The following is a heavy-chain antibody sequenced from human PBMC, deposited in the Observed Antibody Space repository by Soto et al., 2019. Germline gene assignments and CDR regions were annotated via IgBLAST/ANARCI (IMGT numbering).Heavy chain of an antibody. D-gene: IGHD3-22*01. Sequence: SETLSLTCAVYGGSFSGYYWSWIRQPPGKGLEWIGEINHSGSTNYNPSLKSRVTISVDTSKNQFSLKLSSVTAADTAVYYCATYYYDTESTYGIYWGQGTLVTVSS. CDR1: GGSFSGYY. CDR2: INHSGST. V-gene: IGHV4-34*01. J-gene: IGHJ4*02. CDR3: ATYYYDTESTYGIY.